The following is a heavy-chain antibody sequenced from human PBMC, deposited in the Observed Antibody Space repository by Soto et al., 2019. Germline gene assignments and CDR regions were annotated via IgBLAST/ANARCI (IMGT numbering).Heavy chain of an antibody. CDR2: ISGTGRVT. CDR1: GFTFSSYA. Sequence: EVHLLESGGGLVQPGASLKLSCAVSGFTFSSYAMSWVRQAPGKGLEWVSGISGTGRVTNYAESVKGRFTISRDNPKNTLSLEMKSLRAEDTAVYYCAKDVHYDIVTGIEYFDHWGQGTVVTVSS. V-gene: IGHV3-23*01. CDR3: AKDVHYDIVTGIEYFDH. J-gene: IGHJ1*01. D-gene: IGHD3-9*01.